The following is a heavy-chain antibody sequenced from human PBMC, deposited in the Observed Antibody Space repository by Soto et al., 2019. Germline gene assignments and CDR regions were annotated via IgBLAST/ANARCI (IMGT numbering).Heavy chain of an antibody. D-gene: IGHD6-19*01. J-gene: IGHJ1*01. CDR3: ARDRIAVAGNSDFVQN. Sequence: EVQLVESGGGLVQPGGSLRLSCAASGFTVSSNYMSWVRQAPGKGLEWVSVIYSGGSTYYADSVKGRFTISRDNSKNTQGIQMNSLRAGDTAVYYCARDRIAVAGNSDFVQNWCQGTLVTVSS. CDR1: GFTVSSNY. V-gene: IGHV3-66*01. CDR2: IYSGGST.